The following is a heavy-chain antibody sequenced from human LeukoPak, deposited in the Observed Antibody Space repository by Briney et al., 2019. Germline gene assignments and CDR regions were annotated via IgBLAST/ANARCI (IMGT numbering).Heavy chain of an antibody. CDR2: IYDRVST. D-gene: IGHD3-22*01. V-gene: IGHV4-59*08. Sequence: SETLSLICAVSGGSISNYYWSWVRQPPGKGLEWIGYIYDRVSTSYNPSLKSRVTISVDTSKNQFSLKLRSVTAADTAVYYCARVSSGDFYRAFDIWGQGTMVAVSA. J-gene: IGHJ3*02. CDR1: GGSISNYY. CDR3: ARVSSGDFYRAFDI.